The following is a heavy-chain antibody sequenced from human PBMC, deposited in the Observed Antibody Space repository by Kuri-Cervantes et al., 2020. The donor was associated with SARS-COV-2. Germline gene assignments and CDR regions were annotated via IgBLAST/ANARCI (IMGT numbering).Heavy chain of an antibody. Sequence: GESLKISCAASGFTFNSYALSWVRQAPGKGLEWVSAMSGSGASTYYADSVKGRFTISRDNSKNTLYLQMNSLRAEDTAVYYCAKDGFVGGLGSPGRAYFQHWGQGTLVTVSS. J-gene: IGHJ1*01. D-gene: IGHD2-15*01. CDR2: MSGSGAST. V-gene: IGHV3-23*01. CDR3: AKDGFVGGLGSPGRAYFQH. CDR1: GFTFNSYA.